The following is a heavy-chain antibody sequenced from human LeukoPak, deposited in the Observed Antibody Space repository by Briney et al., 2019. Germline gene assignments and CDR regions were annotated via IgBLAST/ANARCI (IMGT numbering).Heavy chain of an antibody. CDR1: GFPFNSYA. CDR3: AKDGTTVNNDAFDI. CDR2: ISGSGGRT. D-gene: IGHD4-17*01. J-gene: IGHJ3*02. Sequence: PGGSLRLSCAAPGFPFNSYAMNWVRQAPGKGLEWVAVISGSGGRTDYAESVKGRFTISRDNSKNTLYLQMDSLRAEDTAVYYCAKDGTTVNNDAFDIWGQGTMVTVSS. V-gene: IGHV3-23*01.